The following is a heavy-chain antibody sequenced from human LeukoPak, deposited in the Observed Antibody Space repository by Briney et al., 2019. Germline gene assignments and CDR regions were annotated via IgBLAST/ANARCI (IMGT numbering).Heavy chain of an antibody. V-gene: IGHV3-21*01. Sequence: GGSLRLSCAASGFTFSSYSMNWVRQAPGKGLEWVSSISSSSSYIYYADSVKGRFSISRDNAKNTLYLQMNSLRAEDTAVYYCVRDYDTLGNWFDPWGQGTLVTVSS. D-gene: IGHD3-9*01. CDR2: ISSSSSYI. J-gene: IGHJ5*02. CDR1: GFTFSSYS. CDR3: VRDYDTLGNWFDP.